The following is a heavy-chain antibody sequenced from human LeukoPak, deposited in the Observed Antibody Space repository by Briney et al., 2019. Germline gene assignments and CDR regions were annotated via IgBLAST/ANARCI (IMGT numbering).Heavy chain of an antibody. J-gene: IGHJ4*02. D-gene: IGHD6-19*01. CDR1: GGSFSGYY. V-gene: IGHV4-34*01. Sequence: SETLSLTCAVYGGSFSGYYWSWIRQPPGKGLEWIGEINHSGSTNYNPSLKSRVTISVDTSKNQFSLKLSSVTAADTAVYYCALSGRSIDYWGQGTLVTVSS. CDR2: INHSGST. CDR3: ALSGRSIDY.